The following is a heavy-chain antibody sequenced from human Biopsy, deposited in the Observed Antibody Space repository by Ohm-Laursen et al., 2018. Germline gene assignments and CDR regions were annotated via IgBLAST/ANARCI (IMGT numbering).Heavy chain of an antibody. Sequence: GTLSLTCIVSGGSISSYYWNWIRQPPGKGLEWIGYIYYSGTTDYSPSLKSRVTISIDKSKSQFFLKLSSVTAEDTAVYYCARDDAVTVIRGLYYWGQGALVTVSS. V-gene: IGHV4-59*01. CDR1: GGSISSYY. J-gene: IGHJ4*02. CDR3: ARDDAVTVIRGLYY. D-gene: IGHD2-21*02. CDR2: IYYSGTT.